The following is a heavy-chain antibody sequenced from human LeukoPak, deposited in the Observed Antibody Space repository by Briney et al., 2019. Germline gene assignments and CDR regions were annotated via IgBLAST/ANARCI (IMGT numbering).Heavy chain of an antibody. CDR3: ARQDIVVVPAASSTIYYYYYGMDV. Sequence: GESLKISFKGSGYSFTSYWVGWVRQMPGKGLEWMGIIYPGDSDTRYSPSFQGQVTISADKSISTAYLQWSSLKASDTAMYYCARQDIVVVPAASSTIYYYYYGMDVWGQGTTVTVSS. D-gene: IGHD2-2*01. V-gene: IGHV5-51*01. CDR2: IYPGDSDT. J-gene: IGHJ6*02. CDR1: GYSFTSYW.